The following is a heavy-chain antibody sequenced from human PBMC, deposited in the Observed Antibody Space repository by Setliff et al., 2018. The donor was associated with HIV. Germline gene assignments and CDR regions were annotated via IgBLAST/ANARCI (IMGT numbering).Heavy chain of an antibody. CDR3: SRTTVVAVPAANYYFDP. Sequence: SETLSLTCTVSGGSISRGGFYWSWIRHHPGKGLEWIGYVNYRGTTYYNPSLKSRAAILVDTSTNQFSLNARSVTVADTAVYYCSRTTVVAVPAANYYFDPWGQGTLVTVSS. D-gene: IGHD2-2*01. CDR1: GGSISRGGFY. J-gene: IGHJ4*02. V-gene: IGHV4-31*03. CDR2: VNYRGTT.